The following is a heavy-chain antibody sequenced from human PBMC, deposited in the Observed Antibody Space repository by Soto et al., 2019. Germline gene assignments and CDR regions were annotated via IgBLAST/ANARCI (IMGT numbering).Heavy chain of an antibody. CDR2: ISSTSSYI. CDR3: ARDTGVFGVVIIDYYYGMDV. CDR1: GFTFSSYS. J-gene: IGHJ6*02. V-gene: IGHV3-21*01. Sequence: EVQLVESGGGLVKPGGSLRLSCAASGFTFSSYSMNWVRQAPGKGLEWVSSISSTSSYIYYADSVKGRFTISRDNAKNSLYLQTNSLRAEDTAVYYCARDTGVFGVVIIDYYYGMDVWGQGTTVTVSS. D-gene: IGHD3-3*01.